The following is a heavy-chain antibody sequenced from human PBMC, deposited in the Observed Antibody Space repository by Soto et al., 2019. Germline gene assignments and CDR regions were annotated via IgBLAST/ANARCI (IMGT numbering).Heavy chain of an antibody. J-gene: IGHJ5*02. D-gene: IGHD4-17*01. Sequence: QVQLVQSGAEVKKPGASVKVSCKASGYTFTSYDINWVRQATGQGLEYLGWMNPNSGNTAYVQKFQGRVPMTWDSSITTAAMELSSLPSEDTAVYFCARGIKYGAYSRWFDPWGQGTLVTVSA. CDR3: ARGIKYGAYSRWFDP. CDR1: GYTFTSYD. V-gene: IGHV1-8*01. CDR2: MNPNSGNT.